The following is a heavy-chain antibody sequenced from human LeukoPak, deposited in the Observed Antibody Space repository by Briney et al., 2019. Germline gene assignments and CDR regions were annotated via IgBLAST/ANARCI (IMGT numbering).Heavy chain of an antibody. CDR1: GFTFSDYA. Sequence: GGSLRLSCAASGFTFSDYAMTWVRQAPGKGLEWVSAIVKSGGSTYADSVKGRFTISRDNSKNTLYLQMNSLRAEDTAVYYRAKDWRYGTSGPDWYFDLWGRGTLVTVSS. V-gene: IGHV3-23*01. J-gene: IGHJ2*01. CDR2: IVKSGGST. CDR3: AKDWRYGTSGPDWYFDL. D-gene: IGHD1-7*01.